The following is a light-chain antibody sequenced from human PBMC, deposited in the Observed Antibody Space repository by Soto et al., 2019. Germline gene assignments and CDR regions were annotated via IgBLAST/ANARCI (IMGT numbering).Light chain of an antibody. CDR1: QSISSTQ. CDR3: QQYGTSPGT. Sequence: THSPNTLSLSPGESTPLSCRASQSISSTQLVWYQQKPGQAPTLLIFGASSRATGIPDRFSGSGSGTDFTLTISGLQPEDFAVYYCQQYGTSPGTFGQGTKVDI. CDR2: GAS. J-gene: IGKJ1*01. V-gene: IGKV3-20*01.